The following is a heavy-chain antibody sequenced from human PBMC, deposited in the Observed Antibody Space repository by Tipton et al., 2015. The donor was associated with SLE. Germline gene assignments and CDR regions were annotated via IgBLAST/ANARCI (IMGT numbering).Heavy chain of an antibody. Sequence: LRLSCTVSGGSISSHYWSWIRQPPGKGLEWIGYIYNSGSGNYNPSLKSRVTISVDTSKNQFSLKLSSVSAADTAVYYCASSDYYDSSGYYSYAFDIWGQGTMVTVSS. CDR3: ASSDYYDSSGYYSYAFDI. D-gene: IGHD3-22*01. CDR2: IYNSGSG. J-gene: IGHJ3*02. CDR1: GGSISSHY. V-gene: IGHV4-59*11.